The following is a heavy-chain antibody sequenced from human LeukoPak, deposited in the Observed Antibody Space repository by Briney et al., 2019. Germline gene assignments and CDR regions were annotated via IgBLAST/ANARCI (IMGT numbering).Heavy chain of an antibody. J-gene: IGHJ3*02. CDR2: ISSSSSYI. CDR3: ARGKLRWFKRGLNDAFDI. Sequence: PGMSLRLSCAASGFTFSSYSMNWVRQAPGKGLEWVSSISSSSSYIYYADSVKGRFTISRDNAKNSLYLQMNSLRAEDTAVYYCARGKLRWFKRGLNDAFDIWGQGTMVTVSS. V-gene: IGHV3-21*01. CDR1: GFTFSSYS. D-gene: IGHD4-23*01.